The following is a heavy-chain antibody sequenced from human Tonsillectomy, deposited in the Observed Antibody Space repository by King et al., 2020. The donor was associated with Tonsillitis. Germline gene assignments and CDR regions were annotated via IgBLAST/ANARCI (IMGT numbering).Heavy chain of an antibody. D-gene: IGHD2/OR15-2a*01. Sequence: DVQLVESGGGLVQPGRSLRLSCAASGFTFDNFAMHWVRQAPGKGLEWVSGISWNSDSIGYADSVKGRVTIYRDNAKNSLYLQMNSPRPEDTALYYCVKDENLDYWGQGTLVTVSS. CDR1: GFTFDNFA. V-gene: IGHV3-9*01. J-gene: IGHJ4*02. CDR2: ISWNSDSI. CDR3: VKDENLDY.